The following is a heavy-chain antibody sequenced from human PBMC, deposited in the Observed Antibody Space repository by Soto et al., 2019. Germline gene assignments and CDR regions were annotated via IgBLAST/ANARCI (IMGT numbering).Heavy chain of an antibody. CDR3: ARENLDIVVVVAACWFDP. Sequence: QVQLVESGGGVVQPGRSLRLSCAASGFTFSSYAMHWVRQAPGKGLEWVAVISYDGSNKYYADSVKGRFTISRDNSKNTLYLQMNSLRAEDTAVYYCARENLDIVVVVAACWFDPWGQGTLVTVSS. V-gene: IGHV3-30-3*01. J-gene: IGHJ5*02. CDR1: GFTFSSYA. CDR2: ISYDGSNK. D-gene: IGHD2-15*01.